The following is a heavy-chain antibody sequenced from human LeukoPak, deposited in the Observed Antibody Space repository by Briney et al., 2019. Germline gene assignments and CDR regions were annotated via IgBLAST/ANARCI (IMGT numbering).Heavy chain of an antibody. CDR2: ISSSSSYI. CDR3: ARGLRTYYYDSRLGLWAFDI. CDR1: GFTFSSYS. Sequence: PGGSLRLSCAASGFTFSSYSMNWVRQAPGKGLEWVSSISSSSSYIYYADSVKGRFTISRDNAKNSLYLQMNSLRAEDTAVYYCARGLRTYYYDSRLGLWAFDIWGQGTMVTVSS. D-gene: IGHD3-22*01. V-gene: IGHV3-21*01. J-gene: IGHJ3*02.